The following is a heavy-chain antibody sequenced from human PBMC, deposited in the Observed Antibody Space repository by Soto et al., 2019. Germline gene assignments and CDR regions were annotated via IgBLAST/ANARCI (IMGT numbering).Heavy chain of an antibody. CDR2: IHGGGGAT. J-gene: IGHJ2*01. CDR3: AKFEGHPLEYWYLDF. Sequence: EVQLLESGGGLVQPGGSLRLSCAASGFTFSAYAMGWVRQAPGKGLEWVSTIHGGGGATHYADSVKGRFTISRDDSKNTLYAQMNSLRAADTAVYCWAKFEGHPLEYWYLDFWGRGTLVTVSS. CDR1: GFTFSAYA. V-gene: IGHV3-23*01. D-gene: IGHD3-9*01.